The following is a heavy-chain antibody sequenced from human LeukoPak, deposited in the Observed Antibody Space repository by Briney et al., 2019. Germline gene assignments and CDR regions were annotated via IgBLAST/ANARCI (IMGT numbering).Heavy chain of an antibody. V-gene: IGHV1-2*06. J-gene: IGHJ4*02. CDR2: INPNSGGT. CDR1: GYTFTGYY. CDR3: ARDYYDSSGYSEGLF. Sequence: GASVKVSCKASGYTFTGYYMHWVRQVPGQGLEWMGRINPNSGGTNYAQKFQGRVTMTRDTSISTAYMELSRLRSDDTAVYYCARDYYDSSGYSEGLFWGQGTLVTVSS. D-gene: IGHD3-22*01.